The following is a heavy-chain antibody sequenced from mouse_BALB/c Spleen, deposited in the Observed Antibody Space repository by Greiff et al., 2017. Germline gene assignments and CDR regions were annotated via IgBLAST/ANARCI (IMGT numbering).Heavy chain of an antibody. CDR3: ARGQLRPFAY. D-gene: IGHD1-2*01. CDR2: IRNKANGYTT. CDR1: GFTFTDYY. Sequence: DVKLVESGGGLVQPGGSLRLSCATSGFTFTDYYMSWVRQPPGKALEWLGFIRNKANGYTTEYSASVKGRFTISRDNSQSILYLQMNTLRAEDSATYYCARGQLRPFAYWGQGTLVTVSA. V-gene: IGHV7-3*02. J-gene: IGHJ3*01.